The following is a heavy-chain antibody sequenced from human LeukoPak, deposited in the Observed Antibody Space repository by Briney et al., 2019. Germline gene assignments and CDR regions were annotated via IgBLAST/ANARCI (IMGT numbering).Heavy chain of an antibody. V-gene: IGHV1-69*13. CDR3: AVNVAWTAMASYFDY. CDR1: GYTFTGYY. Sequence: ASVKVSCKASGYTFTGYYMHWVRQAPGQGLEWMGWINPIFGTANYAQKFQGRVTITADESTSTAYMELSSLRSEDTAVYYCAVNVAWTAMASYFDYWGQGTLVTVSS. D-gene: IGHD5-18*01. J-gene: IGHJ4*02. CDR2: INPIFGTA.